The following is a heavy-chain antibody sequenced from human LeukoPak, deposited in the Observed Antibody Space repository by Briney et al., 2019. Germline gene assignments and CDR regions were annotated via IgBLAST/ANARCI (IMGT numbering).Heavy chain of an antibody. D-gene: IGHD3-10*01. CDR1: GYTFTGYY. Sequence: ASVKVSCKASGYTFTGYYMHWVRQAPGQGLEWMGWINPNSGGTNYAQKFQGRVTMTRDTSISTAYMELSRLRSDDTAVYYCARVRGSQSVNWFDPWGQGTLVTVSS. J-gene: IGHJ5*02. V-gene: IGHV1-2*02. CDR2: INPNSGGT. CDR3: ARVRGSQSVNWFDP.